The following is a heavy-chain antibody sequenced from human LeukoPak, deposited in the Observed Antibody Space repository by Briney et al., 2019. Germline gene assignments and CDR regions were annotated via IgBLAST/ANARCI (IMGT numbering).Heavy chain of an antibody. CDR2: IYTSGST. J-gene: IGHJ5*02. CDR1: GGSISSYY. V-gene: IGHV4-4*07. Sequence: SETLSLTCTVSGGSISSYYWSWIRQPAGKGLEWIGRIYTSGSTNYNPSLKSRVTVSVNTSKNQFSLNLTSVTAADTAVYSCAREGGDPRWLDPWGQGTLVTVSS. D-gene: IGHD6-25*01. CDR3: AREGGDPRWLDP.